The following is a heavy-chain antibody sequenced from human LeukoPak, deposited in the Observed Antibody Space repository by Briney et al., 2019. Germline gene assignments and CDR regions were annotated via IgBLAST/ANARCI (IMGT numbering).Heavy chain of an antibody. Sequence: ASVSVSCKASGHTFTSYYMHWVRQAPGQGLEWMGIINPSGGSTIYAQKFQGRVTMTRDMSTSTVYMELSSLRSEDTAVYYCARDRHYDFWSGYRRGYMDVWGKGTTVTVSS. CDR1: GHTFTSYY. CDR3: ARDRHYDFWSGYRRGYMDV. J-gene: IGHJ6*03. CDR2: INPSGGST. V-gene: IGHV1-46*01. D-gene: IGHD3-3*01.